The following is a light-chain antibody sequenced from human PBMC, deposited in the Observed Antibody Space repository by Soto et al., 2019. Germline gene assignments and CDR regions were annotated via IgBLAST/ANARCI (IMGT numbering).Light chain of an antibody. J-gene: IGKJ2*01. V-gene: IGKV3-15*01. CDR2: DAS. Sequence: EIVMTQSPPTLSASPGERAIFSCRASQSVGSNIAWYQQKPGQSPRLLVYDASTRATAIPGRFSGSASGTDFILTINPLQPEDFAVYYCQQYYQWPSYTFGQGTK. CDR3: QQYYQWPSYT. CDR1: QSVGSN.